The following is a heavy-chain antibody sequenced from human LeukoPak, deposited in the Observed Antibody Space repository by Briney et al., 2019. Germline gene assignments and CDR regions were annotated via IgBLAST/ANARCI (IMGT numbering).Heavy chain of an antibody. Sequence: ASVKVSCKAIAYTFNSYLIHWVRPAPGQGLEWMGIIDPSGGSTGYAQKFQGRVTMTRDTSTSTVYMELSSLRSDDTAVYYCARDLGLRGVTNWFDPWGQGTLVTVSS. CDR3: ARDLGLRGVTNWFDP. CDR2: IDPSGGST. J-gene: IGHJ5*02. V-gene: IGHV1-46*02. CDR1: AYTFNSYL. D-gene: IGHD3-10*01.